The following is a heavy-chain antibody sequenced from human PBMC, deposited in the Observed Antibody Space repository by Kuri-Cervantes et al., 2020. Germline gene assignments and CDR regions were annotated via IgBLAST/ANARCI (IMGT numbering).Heavy chain of an antibody. CDR1: GFTFSSYW. V-gene: IGHV3-7*03. Sequence: GESLKISCAASGFTFSSYWMSWVRQAPGTGLEWVANIKHDGSEKYYVDSVKGRFTISRDNAKNSLSLQMNSLGAEDTAVYYCARVCIFEYPDQPRNNYYYGMDVWGQGTTVTVSS. D-gene: IGHD1-14*01. CDR2: IKHDGSEK. CDR3: ARVCIFEYPDQPRNNYYYGMDV. J-gene: IGHJ6*02.